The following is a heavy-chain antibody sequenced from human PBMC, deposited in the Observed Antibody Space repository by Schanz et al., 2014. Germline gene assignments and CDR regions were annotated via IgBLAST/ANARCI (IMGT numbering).Heavy chain of an antibody. CDR3: ARLEIGRYPFDF. J-gene: IGHJ4*02. CDR2: ISAYNGDK. Sequence: QVQLVQSGAEVKKPGATVKVSCRASGYPFTSYGVAWVRQAPGQGLEWMGWISAYNGDKNYAQRFQGRVTMATDTATTTAYMELRSLRSDDTAVYYCARLEIGRYPFDFWGQGTLVTVSS. V-gene: IGHV1-18*01. CDR1: GYPFTSYG. D-gene: IGHD2-2*02.